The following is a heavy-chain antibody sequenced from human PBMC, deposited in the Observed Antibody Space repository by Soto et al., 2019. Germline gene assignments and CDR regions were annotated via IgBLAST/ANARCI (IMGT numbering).Heavy chain of an antibody. CDR3: AKTKAFTSPNSRWNAFDI. J-gene: IGHJ3*02. Sequence: EVQLLESGGGLVQPGGSLRLSCAASGLTFSSYAMSWVRQAPGQGVEWVSAISGSGAVTYYAYALKGRFTSSRDKSKNTLYLQMISLRPEDTAVYYCAKTKAFTSPNSRWNAFDIWGQGTIVTVSS. D-gene: IGHD6-13*01. V-gene: IGHV3-23*01. CDR1: GLTFSSYA. CDR2: ISGSGAVT.